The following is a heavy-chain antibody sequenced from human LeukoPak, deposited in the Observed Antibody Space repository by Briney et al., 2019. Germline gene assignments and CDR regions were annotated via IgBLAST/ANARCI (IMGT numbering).Heavy chain of an antibody. D-gene: IGHD3-9*01. J-gene: IGHJ4*02. CDR3: ARGELRYFDWLPHFDY. CDR2: MNPNSGNT. CDR1: GGTFSSYA. Sequence: ASVKVSCKASGGTFSSYAINWVRQATGQGLEWMGWMNPNSGNTGYAQKFQGRVTMTRNTSISTAYMELSSLRSEDTAVYYCARGELRYFDWLPHFDYWGQGTLVTVSS. V-gene: IGHV1-8*02.